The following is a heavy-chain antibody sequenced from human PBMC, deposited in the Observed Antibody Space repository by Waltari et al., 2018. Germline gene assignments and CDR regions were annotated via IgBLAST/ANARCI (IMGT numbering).Heavy chain of an antibody. Sequence: QVQLQQWGAGLLKPSETLSLTCAVYGGSFSGYYWSWIRQPPGKGLEWIGEINHSGSTNYNPSLKSRVTISVDTSKNQFSLKLSSVTAADTAVYYCASSGYSSSRYYFDYWGQGTLVTVSS. CDR2: INHSGST. V-gene: IGHV4-34*01. CDR1: GGSFSGYY. J-gene: IGHJ4*02. CDR3: ASSGYSSSRYYFDY. D-gene: IGHD6-13*01.